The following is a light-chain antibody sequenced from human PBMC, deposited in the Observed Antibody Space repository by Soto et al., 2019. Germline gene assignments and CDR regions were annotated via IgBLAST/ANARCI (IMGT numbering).Light chain of an antibody. Sequence: EIVLTQSPVTLSLSPGERATLSCRASQNVRFYLAWYQQKPGQTPRLLIYDASKRASGIPARFSGSGSGTDFTLTISSLEPEDFAVYYCQQRTNWSWTFGRGTMLEVK. J-gene: IGKJ1*01. CDR1: QNVRFY. V-gene: IGKV3-11*01. CDR3: QQRTNWSWT. CDR2: DAS.